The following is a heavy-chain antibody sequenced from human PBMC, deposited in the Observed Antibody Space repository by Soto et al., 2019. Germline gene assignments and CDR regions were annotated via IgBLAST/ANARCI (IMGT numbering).Heavy chain of an antibody. CDR2: ISGYNAKR. D-gene: IGHD3-10*01. CDR1: GYTFNTFG. Sequence: IQLVQSGAEVKRPGASVKVSCKASGYTFNTFGISWVRQAPGQGLEWMGCISGYNAKRDYSRKLQGRITLTTDPSTKTSYMELRSLTSDDTAVYYCARGWGNYYGVNDYWGQGPLVTVSS. CDR3: ARGWGNYYGVNDY. V-gene: IGHV1-18*01. J-gene: IGHJ4*02.